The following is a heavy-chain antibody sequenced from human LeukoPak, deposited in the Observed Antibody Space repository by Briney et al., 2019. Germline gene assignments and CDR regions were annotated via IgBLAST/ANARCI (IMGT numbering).Heavy chain of an antibody. CDR1: GGSISGYY. D-gene: IGHD3-16*01. Sequence: PSETLSLTCTVSGGSISGYYWSWIRQPPGKGLEWIGYIYYSGSTNYNPSLKSRVTISVDTSKNQFSLKLSSVTAADTAVYYCARGGLPRDYYYYGMDVWGQGTTVTVSS. CDR2: IYYSGST. J-gene: IGHJ6*02. CDR3: ARGGLPRDYYYYGMDV. V-gene: IGHV4-59*01.